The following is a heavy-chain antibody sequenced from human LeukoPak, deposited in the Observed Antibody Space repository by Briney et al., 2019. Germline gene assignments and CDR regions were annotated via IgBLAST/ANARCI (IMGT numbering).Heavy chain of an antibody. Sequence: PSETLSLTCTVSGGPISSYYWSWIRQPAGKGLEWIGRIYTSGSTNYNPSLKSRVTMSVDTSKNQFSLKLSSVTAADTAVYYCARDSHDFWSGTKNWFDPWGQGTLVTVSS. CDR2: IYTSGST. CDR1: GGPISSYY. J-gene: IGHJ5*02. D-gene: IGHD3-3*01. CDR3: ARDSHDFWSGTKNWFDP. V-gene: IGHV4-4*07.